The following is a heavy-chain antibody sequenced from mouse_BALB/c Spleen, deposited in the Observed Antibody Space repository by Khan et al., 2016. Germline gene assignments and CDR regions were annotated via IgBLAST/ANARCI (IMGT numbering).Heavy chain of an antibody. V-gene: IGHV1-34*01. Sequence: VQLKQSGPDLVKPGASVKMSCKASGYSFPGYYIHWMKQSPGKSLEWIGHVNPNNGDTSYNQKFKGKSILTVDKSSNTAYMELRSLTSEDSAVYYCASEAYWGQGTLVTVSA. CDR1: GYSFPGYY. J-gene: IGHJ3*01. CDR3: ASEAY. CDR2: VNPNNGDT.